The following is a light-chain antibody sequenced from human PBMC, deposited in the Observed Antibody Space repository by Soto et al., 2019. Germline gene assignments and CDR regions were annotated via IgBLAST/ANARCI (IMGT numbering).Light chain of an antibody. V-gene: IGLV1-40*01. Sequence: QSVLTQPPSVSGAPGQRVTVSCTGSSSNIGAGHHVHWYQQLPGTAPKLLIYNNDNRPSGVPDRFSGSKSGTSASLAISGLQAEDEAEYYGQSYDTSLSDVLFGGGTKVTVL. CDR1: SSNIGAGHH. J-gene: IGLJ2*01. CDR2: NND. CDR3: QSYDTSLSDVL.